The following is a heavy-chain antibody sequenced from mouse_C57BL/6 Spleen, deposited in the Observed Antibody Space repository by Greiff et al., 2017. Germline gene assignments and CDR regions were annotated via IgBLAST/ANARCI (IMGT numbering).Heavy chain of an antibody. Sequence: VQLQQPGAELVKPGASVKLSCKASGYTFTSYWMHWVKQRPGQGLEWIGMIHPNSGSTNYNEKFKSKATLTVDKSSSTAYMQLSSLTSEDSAVYYCARSGYGSSLYYFDYWGQGTTLTVSS. CDR2: IHPNSGST. J-gene: IGHJ2*01. D-gene: IGHD1-1*01. CDR3: ARSGYGSSLYYFDY. V-gene: IGHV1-64*01. CDR1: GYTFTSYW.